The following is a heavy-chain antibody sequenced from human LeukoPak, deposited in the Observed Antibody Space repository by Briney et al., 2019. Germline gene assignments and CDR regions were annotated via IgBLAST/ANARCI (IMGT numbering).Heavy chain of an antibody. J-gene: IGHJ5*02. D-gene: IGHD1-26*01. CDR2: ISAYSGIT. Sequence: ASVKVSCKASGYTFDSYGISWVRQAPGQGLEWMGWISAYSGITNYAQRLQDRVTMTTDTSTSTAYMELRSLRSDDTAVYYCARDQLLGGATNNWFDPWGQGTLVTVSS. CDR3: ARDQLLGGATNNWFDP. CDR1: GYTFDSYG. V-gene: IGHV1-18*01.